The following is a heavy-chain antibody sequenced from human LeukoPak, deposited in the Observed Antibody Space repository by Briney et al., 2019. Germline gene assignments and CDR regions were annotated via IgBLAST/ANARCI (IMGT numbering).Heavy chain of an antibody. J-gene: IGHJ5*01. CDR1: GFTFSSYG. CDR2: LSGSGGST. Sequence: QPGGSLRLSCAASGFTFSSYGMHWVRQAPGKGLQWVSALSGSGGSTYYADPVKGRFTISRDNSKNTLYLQMSSLRAEDTAVYFCAKAPREYCSSTTCPNWFDSWGQGTLVTVSS. V-gene: IGHV3-23*01. D-gene: IGHD2-2*01. CDR3: AKAPREYCSSTTCPNWFDS.